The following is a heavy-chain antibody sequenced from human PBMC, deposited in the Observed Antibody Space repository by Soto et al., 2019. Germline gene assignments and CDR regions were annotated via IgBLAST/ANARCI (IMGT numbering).Heavy chain of an antibody. CDR1: GFNFKKFA. Sequence: GALRLSCEASGFNFKKFAMGWVRQAPGEGLEWVSGISCCGGSTFYADSVKGRFSLARDDSKNTLSLQLNSLRVEDTAHYYCAKADGEQWLIPHLDNWGQGTQVTVSS. CDR3: AKADGEQWLIPHLDN. J-gene: IGHJ1*01. D-gene: IGHD6-19*01. V-gene: IGHV3-23*01. CDR2: ISCCGGST.